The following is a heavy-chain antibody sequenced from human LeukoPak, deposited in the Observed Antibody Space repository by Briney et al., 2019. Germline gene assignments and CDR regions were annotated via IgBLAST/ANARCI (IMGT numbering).Heavy chain of an antibody. CDR3: AKDQRTHDYGDPPDP. V-gene: IGHV3-30*02. CDR1: GFTFSSYG. J-gene: IGHJ5*02. D-gene: IGHD4-17*01. Sequence: GGSLRLSCAASGFTFSSYGMHWVRQAPGKGLEWVAFIQYDGSNKYYADSVKGRFTISRDNSKNTLYLQMNSLRAEDTAVYYCAKDQRTHDYGDPPDPWGQGTLVTVSS. CDR2: IQYDGSNK.